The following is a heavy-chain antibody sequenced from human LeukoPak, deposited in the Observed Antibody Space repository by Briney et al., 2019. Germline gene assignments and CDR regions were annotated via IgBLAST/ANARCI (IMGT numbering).Heavy chain of an antibody. CDR1: GXSIRSYY. J-gene: IGHJ1*01. CDR2: IHDSGST. V-gene: IGHV4-59*08. CDR3: ARHLNGGTYPLDH. Sequence: NPSETLSLTCTVSGXSIRSYYWSWIRQPPGKGLEWMAHIHDSGSTYYSPSLKSRLTMSVDTSKNQFSLRLSSVTAADTAVYYCARHLNGGTYPLDHWGQGTLVTVSS. D-gene: IGHD1-26*01.